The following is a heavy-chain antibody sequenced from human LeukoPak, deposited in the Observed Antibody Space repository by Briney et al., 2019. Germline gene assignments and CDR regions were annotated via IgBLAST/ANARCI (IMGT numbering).Heavy chain of an antibody. CDR2: INHSGST. CDR3: ARGRFWINY. CDR1: GGSFSGYY. J-gene: IGHJ4*02. Sequence: PSETLSLTCAVYGGSFSGYYWSWIRQPPGKGLEWIGEINHSGSTNYNPSLKSRVTISVDTSKNQFSLKLSSVTAADTAVYYCARGRFWINYWSQGTLVTVSS. D-gene: IGHD3-3*01. V-gene: IGHV4-34*01.